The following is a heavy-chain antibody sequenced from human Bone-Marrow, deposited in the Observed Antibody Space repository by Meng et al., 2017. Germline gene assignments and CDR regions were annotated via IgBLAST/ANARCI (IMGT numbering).Heavy chain of an antibody. CDR3: AREASSSSWYYYGMDV. Sequence: GESLKISCAASGFTFSSYAMHWVRQAPGKGLEWVAVISYDGSNKYYADSVKGRFTISRDNSKNTLYLQMNSLRAGDTAVYYCAREASSSSWYYYGMDVWGQGTTVTVSS. CDR1: GFTFSSYA. V-gene: IGHV3-30*11. J-gene: IGHJ6*02. D-gene: IGHD6-13*01. CDR2: ISYDGSNK.